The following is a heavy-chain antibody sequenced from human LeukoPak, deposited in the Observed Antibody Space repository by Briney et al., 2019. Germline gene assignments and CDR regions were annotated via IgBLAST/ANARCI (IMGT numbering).Heavy chain of an antibody. J-gene: IGHJ3*02. CDR2: INPSGGST. V-gene: IGHV1-46*01. Sequence: ASVKVSCKASGYTFTSYYMHWVRQAPGQGLEWMGIINPSGGSTSYAQKFQGRVTMTRDMSTSTVYMELSSLRSEDTAVYYCARDIVVVPAAINGAFDIWGQGTMVTVSS. CDR1: GYTFTSYY. CDR3: ARDIVVVPAAINGAFDI. D-gene: IGHD2-2*01.